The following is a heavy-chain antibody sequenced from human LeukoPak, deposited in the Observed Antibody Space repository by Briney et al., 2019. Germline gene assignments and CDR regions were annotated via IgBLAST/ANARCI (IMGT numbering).Heavy chain of an antibody. J-gene: IGHJ6*02. CDR1: GYTFTSYD. V-gene: IGHV1-8*01. CDR3: ARGLVWFGEPPYYYYGMDV. CDR2: MNPNSGNT. Sequence: ASVKVSCKASGYTFTSYDINWVRQATGQGLEWMGWMNPNSGNTGYAQKFQGRVTMTRNTSISTAYMELSSLRSEDTAVYYRARGLVWFGEPPYYYYGMDVWGQGTTATVSS. D-gene: IGHD3-10*01.